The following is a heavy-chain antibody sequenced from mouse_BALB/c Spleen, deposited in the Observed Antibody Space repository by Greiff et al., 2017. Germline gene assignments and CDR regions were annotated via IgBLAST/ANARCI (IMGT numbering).Heavy chain of an antibody. V-gene: IGHV14-3*02. D-gene: IGHD2-14*01. CDR1: GFNIKDTY. Sequence: DVQLQESGAELVKPGASVKLSCTASGFNIKDTYMHWVKQRPEQGLEWIGRIDPANGNTKYDPKFQGKATITADTSSNTAYLQLSSLTSEDTAVYYCARDYRYDGNYFDYWGQGTTLTVSS. J-gene: IGHJ2*01. CDR2: IDPANGNT. CDR3: ARDYRYDGNYFDY.